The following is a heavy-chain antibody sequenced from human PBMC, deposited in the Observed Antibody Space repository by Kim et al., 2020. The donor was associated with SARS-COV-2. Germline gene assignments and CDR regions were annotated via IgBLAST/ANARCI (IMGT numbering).Heavy chain of an antibody. V-gene: IGHV1-2*02. CDR3: ARGAAAGGNWFDP. Sequence: SAQKFQGRVTMTWDTSVSSAYRELSRLRSDDTAVYYCARGAAAGGNWFDPWGQGTLVTVSS. D-gene: IGHD6-13*01. J-gene: IGHJ5*02.